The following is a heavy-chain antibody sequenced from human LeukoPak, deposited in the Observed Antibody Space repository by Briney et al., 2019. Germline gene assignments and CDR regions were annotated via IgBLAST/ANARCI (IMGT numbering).Heavy chain of an antibody. CDR2: IYYSGST. D-gene: IGHD3-10*01. V-gene: IGHV4-59*01. CDR1: GGSISSYY. J-gene: IGHJ3*02. CDR3: ARDRVLLWFGDEKGDDAFDI. Sequence: MPSETLSLTCTVSGGSISSYYWSWIRQPPGKGLEWIGYIYYSGSTNYNPSLKSRVTISVDTSKNQFSLKLSSVTAADTAVYYCARDRVLLWFGDEKGDDAFDIWGQGTMVTVSS.